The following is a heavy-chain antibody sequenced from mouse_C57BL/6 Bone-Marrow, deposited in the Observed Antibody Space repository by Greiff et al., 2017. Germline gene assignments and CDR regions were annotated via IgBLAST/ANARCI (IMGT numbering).Heavy chain of an antibody. CDR3: ARETTVEDWYFDV. CDR1: GYTFTDHT. V-gene: IGHV1-78*01. CDR2: IYPRDGST. D-gene: IGHD1-1*01. Sequence: VKLMESDAELVKPGASVKISCKVSGYTFTDHTIHWMKQRPEQGLEWIGYIYPRDGSTKYNEKFKGKATLTADKSSSTAYMQLNSLTSEDSAVYFCARETTVEDWYFDVWGTGTTVTVSS. J-gene: IGHJ1*03.